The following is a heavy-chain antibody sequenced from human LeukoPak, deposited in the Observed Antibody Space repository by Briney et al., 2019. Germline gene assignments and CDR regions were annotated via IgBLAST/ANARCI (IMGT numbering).Heavy chain of an antibody. J-gene: IGHJ4*02. CDR2: ISVSGGGT. CDR3: AKGSVYDFWSGYSRHLNY. CDR1: GFTFSSYA. D-gene: IGHD3-3*01. V-gene: IGHV3-23*01. Sequence: GGSLRLSCAASGFTFSSYAMSWVLQAPGKGLEWVSAISVSGGGTYYADSVKGRFTISRDNSKNTLYLQMNSLRAEDTAVYYCAKGSVYDFWSGYSRHLNYWGQGTLVTVSS.